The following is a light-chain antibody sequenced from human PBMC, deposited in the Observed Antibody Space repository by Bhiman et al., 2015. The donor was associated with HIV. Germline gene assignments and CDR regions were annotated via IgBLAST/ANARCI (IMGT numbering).Light chain of an antibody. V-gene: IGLV6-57*01. J-gene: IGLJ2*01. CDR3: QSYDISLHVV. CDR2: EDN. Sequence: NFMLTQPHSVSESPGKTVTIPCTRSSGSIASNYVQWYQQRPGSSPTTVIYEDNQRPSEVSDRFTGSIDRSSNSASLTISGLKTEDEADYYCQSYDISLHVVFGGGTKLTVL. CDR1: SGSIASNY.